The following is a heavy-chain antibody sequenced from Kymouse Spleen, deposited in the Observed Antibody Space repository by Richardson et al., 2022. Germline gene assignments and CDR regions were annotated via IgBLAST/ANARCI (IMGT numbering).Heavy chain of an antibody. CDR2: ISWNSGSI. Sequence: EVQLVESGGGLVQPGRSLRLSCAASGFTFDDYAMHWVRQAPGKGLEWVSGISWNSGSIGYADSVKGRFTISRDNAKNSLYLQMNSLRAEDTALYYCAKDISGSYYRYYYYGMDVWGQGTTVTVSS. CDR3: AKDISGSYYRYYYYGMDV. J-gene: IGHJ6*02. D-gene: IGHD3-10*01. V-gene: IGHV3-9*01. CDR1: GFTFDDYA.